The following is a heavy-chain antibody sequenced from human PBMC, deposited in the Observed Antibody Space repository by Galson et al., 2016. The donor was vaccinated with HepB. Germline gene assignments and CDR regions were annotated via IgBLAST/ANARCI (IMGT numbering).Heavy chain of an antibody. Sequence: TLSLTCTVSGGSISSSTYYWGWVRQPPGKGLEWIGTIYYSGTTYYTPSLRSRVDISLDTSKNQFSLRLTSVTAADTAIYYCARSDFYSRNAYFDPWGRGILVIVSS. V-gene: IGHV4-39*07. D-gene: IGHD1-1*01. CDR2: IYYSGTT. J-gene: IGHJ5*01. CDR3: ARSDFYSRNAYFDP. CDR1: GGSISSSTYY.